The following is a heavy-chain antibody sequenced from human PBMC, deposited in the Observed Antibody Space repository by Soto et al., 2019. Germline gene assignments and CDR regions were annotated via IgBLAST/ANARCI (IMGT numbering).Heavy chain of an antibody. CDR1: GYTFTSYD. D-gene: IGHD1-7*01. CDR2: MNPNSGNT. Sequence: ASVKVSCKASGYTFTSYDINWVRQATGQGLEWMGWMNPNSGNTGYAQKFQGRVTMTRNTSISTAYMELSSLRSEDTAVYYCARSNWNYVRNYYYYMDVWGKGTMGTVSS. V-gene: IGHV1-8*01. J-gene: IGHJ6*03. CDR3: ARSNWNYVRNYYYYMDV.